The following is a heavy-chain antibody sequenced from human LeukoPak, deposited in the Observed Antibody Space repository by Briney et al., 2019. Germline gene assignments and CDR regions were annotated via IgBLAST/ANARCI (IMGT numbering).Heavy chain of an antibody. D-gene: IGHD6-13*01. CDR1: GFSLSTSGMC. Sequence: ESGPTLVNPTQTLTLTCTFSGFSLSTSGMCVSWIRQPPGKALEWLALIDWDDDRYYSTSLKTRLTISKDTSKNQVVLTMTNMDPVDTATYYCARILIAAAGGNYYYYYMDVWGKGTTVTVSS. CDR3: ARILIAAAGGNYYYYYMDV. V-gene: IGHV2-70*01. CDR2: IDWDDDR. J-gene: IGHJ6*03.